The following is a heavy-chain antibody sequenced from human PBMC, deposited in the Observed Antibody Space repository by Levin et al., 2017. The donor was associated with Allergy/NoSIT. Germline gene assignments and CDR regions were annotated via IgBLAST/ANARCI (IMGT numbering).Heavy chain of an antibody. V-gene: IGHV5-51*01. D-gene: IGHD3-10*01. Sequence: GGSLRLSCKGSGYSFTSYWIGWVRQMPGKGLEWMGIIYPGDSDTRYSPSFQGQVTISADKSISTAYLQWSSLKASDTAMYYCARRRFPRGSGSSEYYFDYWGQGTLVTVSS. CDR1: GYSFTSYW. J-gene: IGHJ4*02. CDR3: ARRRFPRGSGSSEYYFDY. CDR2: IYPGDSDT.